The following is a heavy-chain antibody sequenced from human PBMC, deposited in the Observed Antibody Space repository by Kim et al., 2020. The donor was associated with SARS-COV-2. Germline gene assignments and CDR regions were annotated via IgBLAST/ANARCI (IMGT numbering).Heavy chain of an antibody. J-gene: IGHJ4*02. D-gene: IGHD3-3*01. Sequence: KGRFTISRDNSKNTLYLQMNSLRAEETAVYYCARASNYDFWSGYYSGLDYWGQGTLVTVSS. CDR3: ARASNYDFWSGYYSGLDY. V-gene: IGHV3-30*01.